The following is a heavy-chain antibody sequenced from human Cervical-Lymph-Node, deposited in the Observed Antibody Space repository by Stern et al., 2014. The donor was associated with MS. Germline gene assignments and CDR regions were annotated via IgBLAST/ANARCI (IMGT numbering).Heavy chain of an antibody. CDR2: ISGSGGNT. J-gene: IGHJ4*02. D-gene: IGHD6-13*01. V-gene: IGHV3-23*04. CDR3: AKDSWTATDLFDY. CDR1: GFTFSTYA. Sequence: EVQLVESGGGLVQPGGSLRLSCAASGFTFSTYAMSWVRQAPGKGLEWVSAISGSGGNTYYADSVKGRFTISRDNSKNTLYLQMNSLGAEDTAEYYCAKDSWTATDLFDYWGQGTLVTVSS.